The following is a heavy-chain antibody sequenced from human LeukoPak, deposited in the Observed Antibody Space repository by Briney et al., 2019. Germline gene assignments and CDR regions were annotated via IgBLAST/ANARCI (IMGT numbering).Heavy chain of an antibody. Sequence: SETLSLTCTVSGGSISSGSHYWSWIRQPAGKGLEWIGRIYTSGSTNYNPSLKSRVTISVDTSKNQFSLKLSSVTAADTAVYYCARRGYSSGWYVVGGWFDPWGQGTLVTVSS. J-gene: IGHJ5*02. CDR3: ARRGYSSGWYVVGGWFDP. CDR2: IYTSGST. V-gene: IGHV4-61*02. D-gene: IGHD6-19*01. CDR1: GGSISSGSHY.